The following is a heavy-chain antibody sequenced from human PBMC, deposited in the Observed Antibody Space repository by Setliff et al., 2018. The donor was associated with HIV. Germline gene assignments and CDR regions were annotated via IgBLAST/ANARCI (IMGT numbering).Heavy chain of an antibody. CDR1: GGSISTSRYY. CDR2: IYYSGST. J-gene: IGHJ5*02. Sequence: ASETLSLTCTVSGGSISTSRYYWSWIRQPPGKGLEWIGSIYYSGSTYYNPSLKSRVTISVDTSKNQFSLKLSSVTAADAAVYYCASRVYYYDSSGYLREEGFDPWGQGTLVTVSS. V-gene: IGHV4-39*01. D-gene: IGHD3-22*01. CDR3: ASRVYYYDSSGYLREEGFDP.